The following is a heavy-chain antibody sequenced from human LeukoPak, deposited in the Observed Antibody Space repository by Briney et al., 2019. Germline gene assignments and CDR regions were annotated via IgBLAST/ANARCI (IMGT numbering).Heavy chain of an antibody. CDR2: IKEDGSEK. CDR3: ATKFGPYYYYMDV. Sequence: PGGSLRLSCAASGFTFSNYWMTWVRQAPGKGLEWVANIKEDGSEKYYVDSVKGRFTISRDNAKNSLSLQLNSLSAEDTAVYYCATKFGPYYYYMDVWGKGTTVTISS. J-gene: IGHJ6*03. CDR1: GFTFSNYW. D-gene: IGHD3-10*01. V-gene: IGHV3-7*01.